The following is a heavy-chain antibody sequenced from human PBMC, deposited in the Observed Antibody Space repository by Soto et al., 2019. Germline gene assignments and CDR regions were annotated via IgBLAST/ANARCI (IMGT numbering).Heavy chain of an antibody. CDR2: IGTAGDT. V-gene: IGHV3-13*04. J-gene: IGHJ6*02. Sequence: GGSLRLSCAASGFTFSSYDMQWVRQATGKGLEWVSAIGTAGDTYYPGSVKGRFTISRDNSKNTLYLQMNSLRAEDTAVYYCARGPAIDYGMDVWGQGTTVTVSS. CDR1: GFTFSSYD. CDR3: ARGPAIDYGMDV. D-gene: IGHD3-22*01.